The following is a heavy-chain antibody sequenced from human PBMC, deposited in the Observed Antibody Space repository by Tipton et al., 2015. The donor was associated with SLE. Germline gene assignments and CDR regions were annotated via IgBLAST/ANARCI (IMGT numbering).Heavy chain of an antibody. CDR3: ARRGIAGRQYYFDS. J-gene: IGHJ4*02. Sequence: GLVKPSETLALTCAVYGGSFSGYYWSWIRQPPGKGLEWIGEINHSGSVNYAPSLKSRVTVSVDSSKNQFSLKVTSVTAADTAVYFCARRGIAGRQYYFDSWGQGTLVTVSS. V-gene: IGHV4-34*01. D-gene: IGHD6-13*01. CDR2: INHSGSV. CDR1: GGSFSGYY.